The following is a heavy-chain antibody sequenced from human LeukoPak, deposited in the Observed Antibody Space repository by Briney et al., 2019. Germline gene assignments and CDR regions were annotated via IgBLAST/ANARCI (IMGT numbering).Heavy chain of an antibody. J-gene: IGHJ6*02. V-gene: IGHV1-18*01. Sequence: ASVKVSCKASGCTFSSYAISWVRQAPGQGLEWMGLISAYKGNTNYAQKLQGRVTMTTDTSTSTAYMELRSLRSDDTAVYYCAREIVVVAATSYYYGMDVWGQGTTVTVSS. D-gene: IGHD2-15*01. CDR1: GCTFSSYA. CDR3: AREIVVVAATSYYYGMDV. CDR2: ISAYKGNT.